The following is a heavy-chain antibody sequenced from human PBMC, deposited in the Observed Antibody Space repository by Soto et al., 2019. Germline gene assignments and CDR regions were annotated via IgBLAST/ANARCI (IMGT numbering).Heavy chain of an antibody. D-gene: IGHD2-21*01. CDR2: FNPNSGDT. CDR3: AREASAVISLDY. V-gene: IGHV1-2*02. Sequence: AAPVKVSCKASGYIFTAYSMHWARQAPGQGLEWVGWFNPNSGDTIYAQKFQGRVTLTGDTSISTAYMELYSLTSDDTAVYYCAREASAVISLDYWGQRSLVTVSS. J-gene: IGHJ4*02. CDR1: GYIFTAYS.